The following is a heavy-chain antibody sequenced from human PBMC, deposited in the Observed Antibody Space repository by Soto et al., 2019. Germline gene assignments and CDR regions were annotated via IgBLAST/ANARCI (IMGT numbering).Heavy chain of an antibody. CDR3: AKDKYTDSVRKVWFFDY. CDR2: ISANGGIT. CDR1: GFTFSKYA. D-gene: IGHD2-15*01. V-gene: IGHV3-23*01. Sequence: EVQLLESGGGLVKPGGSLRLSCAASGFTFSKYAMSWVRLAPGKGLEWVSSISANGGITDYADSVKGRFTISRDNFQNILSAQMGSLRGDDTALYFCAKDKYTDSVRKVWFFDYWGRGTLVTVSS. J-gene: IGHJ2*01.